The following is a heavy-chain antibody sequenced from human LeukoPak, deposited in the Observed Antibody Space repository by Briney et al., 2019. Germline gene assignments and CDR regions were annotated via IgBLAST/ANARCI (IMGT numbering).Heavy chain of an antibody. V-gene: IGHV3-30*02. Sequence: GGSLRLSCAASGFTFSSYCLHWVRQDPGKGLEGVGFIRYDGSNKYYADSVRGRFAISRDNSKNTLYLQMNSLRAEDTAVYYCAKEAYDSSGYYYVQGDYFDYWGQGTLVTVSS. CDR2: IRYDGSNK. CDR1: GFTFSSYC. CDR3: AKEAYDSSGYYYVQGDYFDY. D-gene: IGHD3-22*01. J-gene: IGHJ4*02.